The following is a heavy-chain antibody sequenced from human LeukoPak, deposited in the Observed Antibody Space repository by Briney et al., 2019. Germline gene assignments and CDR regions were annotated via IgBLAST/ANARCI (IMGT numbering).Heavy chain of an antibody. V-gene: IGHV5-51*01. Sequence: GESLKISCKGSGYSFTTYCIGWGRQMPGKGLEWMGIVYPGDSDTSYNPSLQGQVTISADKSNSTAYLQWSSLKASDTGTYFCARHSRHSTYADYYYGMDVWGQGATVTVSS. J-gene: IGHJ6*02. CDR3: ARHSRHSTYADYYYGMDV. D-gene: IGHD4-4*01. CDR1: GYSFTTYC. CDR2: VYPGDSDT.